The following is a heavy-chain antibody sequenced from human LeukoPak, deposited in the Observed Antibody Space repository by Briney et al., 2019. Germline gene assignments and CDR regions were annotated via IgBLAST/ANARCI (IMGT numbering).Heavy chain of an antibody. V-gene: IGHV4-39*01. D-gene: IGHD3-22*01. CDR1: GGSLSSFSYY. Sequence: SETLSLTCTVSGGSLSSFSYYWGWIRQPPGKGREWIGSIYYSGSTYYNPSLKSRVIISVDTSKSQFSLRLSSVTAADTAVYYCARGADSSGYYSIFFFDYWGEGTLVTVSS. CDR2: IYYSGST. CDR3: ARGADSSGYYSIFFFDY. J-gene: IGHJ4*02.